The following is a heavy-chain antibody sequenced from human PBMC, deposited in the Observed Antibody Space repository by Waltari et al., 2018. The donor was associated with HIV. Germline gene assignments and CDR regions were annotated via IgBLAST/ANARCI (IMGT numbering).Heavy chain of an antibody. Sequence: QVQLQESGPGLVKPSETLSLTCTVSGGAISSYYWSWIRQPPGKGLEWIGYIYYSGSTNYNPSLKSRVTISVDTSKNQFSLKLSSVTAADTAVYYCARGGVLNPFDIWGQGTMVTVSS. D-gene: IGHD3-9*01. CDR1: GGAISSYY. J-gene: IGHJ3*02. V-gene: IGHV4-59*01. CDR2: IYYSGST. CDR3: ARGGVLNPFDI.